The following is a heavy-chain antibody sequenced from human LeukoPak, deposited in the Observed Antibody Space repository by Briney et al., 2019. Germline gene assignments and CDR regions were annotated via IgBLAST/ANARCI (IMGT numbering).Heavy chain of an antibody. CDR1: GFTFSSYG. V-gene: IGHV3-33*01. Sequence: PGRSLRLSCAASGFTFSSYGMHWVRQAPGKGLEWVAVIWYDGSNKYYADSVKGRFTISRDNSKNTLYLQMNSLRAEDTAVYYCARDGYQSHHWFHPWGQGTLVTVSS. CDR2: IWYDGSNK. CDR3: ARDGYQSHHWFHP. J-gene: IGHJ5*02. D-gene: IGHD5-12*01.